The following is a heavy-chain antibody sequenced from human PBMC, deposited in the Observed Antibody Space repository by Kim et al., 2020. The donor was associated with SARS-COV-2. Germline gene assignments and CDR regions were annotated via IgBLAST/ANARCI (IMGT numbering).Heavy chain of an antibody. J-gene: IGHJ4*02. CDR2: VSGSGGST. V-gene: IGHV3-23*01. Sequence: GGSLRLSCAASGFTFSSYEMSWVRQAPGKGPEWVSRVSGSGGSTYDADSVKGRFAISRDNSKKTLYLQMNSLRAEDTALYYCAKGESNNWSFVDYWGQ. CDR3: AKGESNNWSFVDY. D-gene: IGHD1-1*01. CDR1: GFTFSSYE.